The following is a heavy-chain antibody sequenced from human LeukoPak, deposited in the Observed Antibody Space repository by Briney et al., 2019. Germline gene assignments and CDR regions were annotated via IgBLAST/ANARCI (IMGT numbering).Heavy chain of an antibody. CDR2: IRYDGSNK. J-gene: IGHJ4*02. Sequence: GGSLRLSCAASGFTFSDYYMSWIRQAPGKGLEWVAFIRYDGSNKYYADSVKGRFTISRDNSKNMLYLQMNSLRAEDTAVYYCAKDGNGIVGATHVDYWGQGTLVTVSS. CDR3: AKDGNGIVGATHVDY. D-gene: IGHD1-26*01. V-gene: IGHV3-30*02. CDR1: GFTFSDYY.